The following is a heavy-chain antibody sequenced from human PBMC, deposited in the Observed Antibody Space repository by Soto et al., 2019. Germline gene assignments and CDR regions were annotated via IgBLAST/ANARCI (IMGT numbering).Heavy chain of an antibody. D-gene: IGHD2-8*01. Sequence: QVQLVESGGGVVQPGRSLRLSCAASGFIFSNFGMHWVRQAPGKGLEWVAGVWYDGSNGVSADSVKGRFTISRDNSKNTLHLQMDSLRAEDTAVYFCTRDPNGDYIGAFDFWGQGTMVTVSA. J-gene: IGHJ3*01. CDR1: GFIFSNFG. V-gene: IGHV3-33*01. CDR2: VWYDGSNG. CDR3: TRDPNGDYIGAFDF.